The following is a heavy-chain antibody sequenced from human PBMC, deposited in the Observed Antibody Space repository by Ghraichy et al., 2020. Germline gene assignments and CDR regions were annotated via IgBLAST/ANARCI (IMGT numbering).Heavy chain of an antibody. Sequence: GGSLRLSCAASGFTFSSYGMHWVRQAPGKGLEWVAFIRYDGSNKYYADSVKGRFTISRDNSKNTLYLQMNSLRAEDTAVYYCAKDGWYDIGRERNYYYYMDVWGKGTTVTVSS. D-gene: IGHD3-9*01. CDR3: AKDGWYDIGRERNYYYYMDV. CDR2: IRYDGSNK. J-gene: IGHJ6*03. CDR1: GFTFSSYG. V-gene: IGHV3-30*02.